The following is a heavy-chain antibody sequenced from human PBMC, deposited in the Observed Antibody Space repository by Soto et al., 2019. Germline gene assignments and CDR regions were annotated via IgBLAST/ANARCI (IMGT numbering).Heavy chain of an antibody. CDR2: VSGSGGTT. J-gene: IGHJ5*02. Sequence: EVQLLDSGGGLVQPGGSLRLSCAASGFTFSSSAMSWVRQAPGKGLEWVSAVSGSGGTTYYADSVRGRFTISRDNSKNTLYVQMNSLSAEDTAIYFCARCTVDTIVTSRWCHYLDPWGQGTLVTVSS. CDR1: GFTFSSSA. D-gene: IGHD5-18*01. CDR3: ARCTVDTIVTSRWCHYLDP. V-gene: IGHV3-23*01.